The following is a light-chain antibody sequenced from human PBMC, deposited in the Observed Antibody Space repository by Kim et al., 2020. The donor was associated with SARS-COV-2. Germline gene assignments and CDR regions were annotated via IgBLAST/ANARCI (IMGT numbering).Light chain of an antibody. Sequence: EMVMTQSPATLSVSPGERATLSCRASQSVSSNLAWYQQKPGQAPRLLISGASTRATGIPARFSGSGSGTEYTLTISSLQSEDFAVYYCQQYSHWPLTFGGGTKVDIK. CDR3: QQYSHWPLT. CDR1: QSVSSN. V-gene: IGKV3-15*01. CDR2: GAS. J-gene: IGKJ4*01.